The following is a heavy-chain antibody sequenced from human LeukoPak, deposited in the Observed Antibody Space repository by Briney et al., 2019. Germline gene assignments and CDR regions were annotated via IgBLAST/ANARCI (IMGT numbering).Heavy chain of an antibody. CDR1: GYTFTGYY. CDR2: INPNSGGT. D-gene: IGHD3-3*01. V-gene: IGHV1-2*02. Sequence: ASVKVSCKASGYTFTGYYMHWVRQAPGQGLEWMGWINPNSGGTNYAQKFQGRVTMTRDTSISTAYMELSRLRSDDTAVYYCARGYYDFWSGYFSTGANNWFDPWGQGTLVTVSS. J-gene: IGHJ5*02. CDR3: ARGYYDFWSGYFSTGANNWFDP.